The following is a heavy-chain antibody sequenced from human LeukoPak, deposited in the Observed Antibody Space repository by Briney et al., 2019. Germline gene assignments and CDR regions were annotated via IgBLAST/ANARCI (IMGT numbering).Heavy chain of an antibody. V-gene: IGHV3-48*01. D-gene: IGHD3-22*01. CDR1: GFTFGDYA. Sequence: GGSLRLSCTGSGFTFGDYAISWVRQAPGKGLEWVSYISSSSSTIYYADSVKGRFTISRDNAKNSLYLQMNTLRAEDTAVYYCARDRHKYNYDSGGYPPYWGQGTLVTVSS. CDR3: ARDRHKYNYDSGGYPPY. J-gene: IGHJ4*02. CDR2: ISSSSSTI.